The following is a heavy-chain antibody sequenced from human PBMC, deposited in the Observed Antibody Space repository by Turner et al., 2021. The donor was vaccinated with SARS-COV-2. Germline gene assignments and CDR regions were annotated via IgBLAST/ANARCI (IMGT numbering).Heavy chain of an antibody. CDR1: GYTLTELS. CDR3: ATGYAYCGGDCSIHY. Sequence: QVQLVQSGAEVKKPGASVKVSCKVSGYTLTELSMHWVRQDPGKGLEWMGGFDPEDGETIYAQKFQGRVTMTEDTSTDTAYMELSSLRSEDTALYYCATGYAYCGGDCSIHYWGQGTLVTVSS. V-gene: IGHV1-24*01. CDR2: FDPEDGET. D-gene: IGHD2-21*02. J-gene: IGHJ4*02.